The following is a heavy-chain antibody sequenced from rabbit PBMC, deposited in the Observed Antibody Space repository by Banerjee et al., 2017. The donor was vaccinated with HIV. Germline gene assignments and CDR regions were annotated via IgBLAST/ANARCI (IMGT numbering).Heavy chain of an antibody. CDR2: IYTGSGGST. Sequence: QQQLEESGGGLVKPGASLTLTCTASGFSFSSVYWMCWVRQAPGKGLEWIACIYTGSGGSTYYASRAKGRFTISKTSSTTLTLQMTSLTAADTATYFCARRLVVVGFFNLWGPGTLVT. V-gene: IGHV1S45*01. CDR1: GFSFSSVYW. J-gene: IGHJ4*01. CDR3: ARRLVVVGFFNL. D-gene: IGHD4-2*01.